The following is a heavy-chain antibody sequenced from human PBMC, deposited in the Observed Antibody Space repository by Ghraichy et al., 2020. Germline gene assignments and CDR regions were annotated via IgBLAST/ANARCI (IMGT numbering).Heavy chain of an antibody. CDR3: PRGRGEYCSGSGCPYDAFDI. CDR2: ISHDGSDK. V-gene: IGHV3-30-3*01. Sequence: GGSLRLSCAASGFTFSRYAMHWVRQAPGKGLEWVALISHDGSDKNYVASVKGRFTISRDNSRNTLYLQMNSLGPEDTAVYYCPRGRGEYCSGSGCPYDAFDIWGQGTMVTVSS. D-gene: IGHD2-2*01. J-gene: IGHJ3*02. CDR1: GFTFSRYA.